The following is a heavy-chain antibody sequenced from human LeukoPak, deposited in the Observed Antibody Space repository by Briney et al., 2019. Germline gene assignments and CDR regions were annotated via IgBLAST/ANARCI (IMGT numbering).Heavy chain of an antibody. CDR1: GGSFSGYY. CDR3: AGSLTYYYDSSGYNY. J-gene: IGHJ4*02. D-gene: IGHD3-22*01. V-gene: IGHV4-34*01. CDR2: INHSGST. Sequence: PSETLSLTCAVYGGSFSGYYWSWIRQPPGKGLERIGEINHSGSTNYNPSLKSRVTISVDASKNQFSLKLSSVTAADTAVYYCAGSLTYYYDSSGYNYWGQGTLVTVSS.